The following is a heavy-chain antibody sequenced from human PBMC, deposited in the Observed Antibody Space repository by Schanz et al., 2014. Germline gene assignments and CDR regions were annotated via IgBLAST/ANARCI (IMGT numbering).Heavy chain of an antibody. CDR1: GFTFSNYT. D-gene: IGHD6-6*01. CDR3: ARGYSSSMDV. V-gene: IGHV3-66*01. Sequence: EVQLVESGGGLVKPGGSLRLSCAASGFTFSNYTMYWVRQAPGKGLEWVSVIYSGGSTYYADSVKGRFTISRDNSKNTLYLQMNSLRAEDTAVYYCARGYSSSMDVWGQGTTVTVSS. J-gene: IGHJ6*02. CDR2: IYSGGST.